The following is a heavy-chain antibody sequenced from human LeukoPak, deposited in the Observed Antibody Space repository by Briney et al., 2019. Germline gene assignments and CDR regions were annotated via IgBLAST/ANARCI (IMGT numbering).Heavy chain of an antibody. D-gene: IGHD3-22*01. Sequence: SETLSLTCTVSGGSISSYYWSWIRQPAGKGLEWIGRIYTSGSTNYNPSLKSRVTMSVDTSKNQFSLKLSAVTAADTAVYYCARGAYDSSGYYFMDYWGQGTLVTVSS. CDR2: IYTSGST. J-gene: IGHJ4*02. CDR1: GGSISSYY. CDR3: ARGAYDSSGYYFMDY. V-gene: IGHV4-4*07.